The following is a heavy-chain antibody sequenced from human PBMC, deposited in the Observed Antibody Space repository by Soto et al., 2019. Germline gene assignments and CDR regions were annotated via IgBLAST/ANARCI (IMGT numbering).Heavy chain of an antibody. CDR2: IDPSDSYT. Sequence: PGESLKISCKGSGYSFTSYWISWVRQVPGKGLEWMGRIDPSDSYTNYSPSFQGHVTISADKSISTAYLQWSSLKASDTAMYYCARHPYTHDYFDYWGQGTLVTVSS. V-gene: IGHV5-10-1*01. J-gene: IGHJ4*02. CDR1: GYSFTSYW. CDR3: ARHPYTHDYFDY.